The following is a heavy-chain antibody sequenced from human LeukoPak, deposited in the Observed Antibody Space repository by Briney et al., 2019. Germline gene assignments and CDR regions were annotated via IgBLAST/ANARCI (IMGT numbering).Heavy chain of an antibody. J-gene: IGHJ2*01. CDR1: GGSISSGSYY. CDR3: ARENYYDSSGYGDWYFDL. D-gene: IGHD3-22*01. V-gene: IGHV4-61*01. CDR2: IYYSGST. Sequence: SETLSLTCTVSGGSISSGSYYWSWIRQPPGKGLEWIGYIYYSGSTNYNPSLKSRVTISVDTSKNQFSLKLSSVTAADTAVYYCARENYYDSSGYGDWYFDLWGRGTLVTVSS.